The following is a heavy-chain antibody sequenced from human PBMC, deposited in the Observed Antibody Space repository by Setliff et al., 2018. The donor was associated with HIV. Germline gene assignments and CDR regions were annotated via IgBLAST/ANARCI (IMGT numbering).Heavy chain of an antibody. CDR2: IYPTDSDT. CDR3: AKAGGDS. CDR1: GYNFNTYW. Sequence: PGESLKISCRAFGYNFNTYWIDWVRQMPGKGLEWMGTIYPTDSDTNYNPSFQGRVSISADRSISTAYLQWSSLGASDTAIYYCAKAGGDSWGQGTLVTVSS. J-gene: IGHJ5*01. D-gene: IGHD3-10*01. V-gene: IGHV5-51*01.